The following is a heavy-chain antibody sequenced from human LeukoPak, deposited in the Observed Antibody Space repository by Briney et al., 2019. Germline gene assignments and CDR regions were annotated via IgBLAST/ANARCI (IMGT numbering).Heavy chain of an antibody. J-gene: IGHJ4*02. CDR2: IYYSGST. CDR3: ARDLGAAQGY. V-gene: IGHV4-59*12. D-gene: IGHD3-16*01. Sequence: SETLSLTCTVSGGSISSYYWSWIRQPPGKGLEWIGYIYYSGSTNYNPSLKSRVTISVDTSKNQFSLKLSSVTAADTAVYYCARDLGAAQGYWGQGTLVTVSS. CDR1: GGSISSYY.